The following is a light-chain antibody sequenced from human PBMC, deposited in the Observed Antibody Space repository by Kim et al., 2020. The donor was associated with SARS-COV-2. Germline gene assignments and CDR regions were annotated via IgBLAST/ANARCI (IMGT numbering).Light chain of an antibody. J-gene: IGKJ1*01. V-gene: IGKV3-15*01. Sequence: VSPGETATLSCRASQSISNNLAWYQQKPGQPPRLLVFGASTTATGIPPRFSGSGSGTEFTLTISNLQPEDFAVYFCQYYNTWPQWAFGQGTKVDIK. CDR1: QSISNN. CDR2: GAS. CDR3: QYYNTWPQWA.